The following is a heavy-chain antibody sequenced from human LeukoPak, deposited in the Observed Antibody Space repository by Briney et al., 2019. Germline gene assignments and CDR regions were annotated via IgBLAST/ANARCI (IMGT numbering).Heavy chain of an antibody. Sequence: ASVKVSCKASGYTFYNYAIHWLRQAPGQGLEWMGWINTRTGDTEYSQKFQGRVSITKDTPESTAYMELRSLRSEDMAGYYCARDSGRGWYEFQWGQGTLVTVSS. CDR2: INTRTGDT. D-gene: IGHD6-19*01. J-gene: IGHJ4*02. V-gene: IGHV1-3*03. CDR3: ARDSGRGWYEFQ. CDR1: GYTFYNYA.